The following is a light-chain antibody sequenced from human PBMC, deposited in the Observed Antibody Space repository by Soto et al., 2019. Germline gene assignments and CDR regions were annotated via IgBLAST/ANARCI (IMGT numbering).Light chain of an antibody. Sequence: IVLTQSPGTLSLSPGERATLSCRASQSVSSIYFAWYQQKPGQAPRLLIYGASSRATGIPDRLSGSGSGTDFTLTISRLEPEDFAVYYCQQYGSSPPITFGQGTRLEIK. J-gene: IGKJ5*01. CDR2: GAS. CDR1: QSVSSIY. V-gene: IGKV3-20*01. CDR3: QQYGSSPPIT.